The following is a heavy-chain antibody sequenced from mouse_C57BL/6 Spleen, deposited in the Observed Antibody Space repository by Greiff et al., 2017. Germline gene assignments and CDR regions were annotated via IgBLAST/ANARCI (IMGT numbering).Heavy chain of an antibody. CDR1: GFPITSGYY. Sequence: ESGPGLVKPSQSLFLTCSITGFPITSGYYWIWIRQSPGKPLEWMGYISHSGETFYNPSLQSPISITRETSKNQFFLQLNSVTTEDTDMYYCAGDTYSSYWYFDVWGTGTTVTVSS. V-gene: IGHV12-3*01. D-gene: IGHD2-5*01. CDR2: ISHSGET. CDR3: AGDTYSSYWYFDV. J-gene: IGHJ1*03.